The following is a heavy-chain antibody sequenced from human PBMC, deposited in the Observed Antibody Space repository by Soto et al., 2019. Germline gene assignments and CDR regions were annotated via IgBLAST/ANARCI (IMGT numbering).Heavy chain of an antibody. CDR2: MNPNSGNT. D-gene: IGHD3-3*01. V-gene: IGHV1-8*01. CDR1: GYTFTSYD. Sequence: QVQLVQSGAEVKKPGASVKVSCKASGYTFTSYDINWVRQATGQGLERMGWMNPNSGNTGYAQKFQGRVTMTRNTARSTAYMELSSLRSEDTAVYYCARGQALRFFEWLSDFDYWGQGTLVTVSS. CDR3: ARGQALRFFEWLSDFDY. J-gene: IGHJ4*02.